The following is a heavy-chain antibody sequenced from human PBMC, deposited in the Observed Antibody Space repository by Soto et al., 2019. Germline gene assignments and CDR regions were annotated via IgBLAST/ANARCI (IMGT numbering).Heavy chain of an antibody. CDR1: GYSFTSYW. J-gene: IGHJ4*02. D-gene: IGHD6-19*01. V-gene: IGHV5-51*01. CDR2: IYPGDSDT. CDR3: ARHLEYSSGWHFDY. Sequence: GGSLRLSCKGSGYSFTSYWIGWVRQMPGKGLEWMGIIYPGDSDTRYSPSFQGQVTISADKSISTAYLQWSSLKASDTAMYYCARHLEYSSGWHFDYWGQGTLVTVSS.